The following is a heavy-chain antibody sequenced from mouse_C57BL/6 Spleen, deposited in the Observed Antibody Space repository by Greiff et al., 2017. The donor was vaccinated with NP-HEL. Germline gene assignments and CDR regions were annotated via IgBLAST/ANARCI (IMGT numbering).Heavy chain of an antibody. CDR3: ARPIYYDPYYFDY. J-gene: IGHJ2*01. V-gene: IGHV5-17*01. CDR2: ISSGSSTI. Sequence: EVKLVESGGGLVKPGGSLKLSCAASGFTFSDYGMHWVRQAPEKGLEWVAYISSGSSTIYYADTVKGRFTISRDNAKNTLFLQMTSLRSEDTAMYYCARPIYYDPYYFDYWGQGTTLTVSS. CDR1: GFTFSDYG. D-gene: IGHD2-4*01.